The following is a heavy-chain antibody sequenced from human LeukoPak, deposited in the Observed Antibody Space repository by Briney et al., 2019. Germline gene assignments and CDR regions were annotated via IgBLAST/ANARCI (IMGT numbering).Heavy chain of an antibody. V-gene: IGHV1-2*02. J-gene: IGHJ4*02. CDR3: ARGEWDIVVVPAAY. CDR1: GYTFTGYY. CDR2: NNPNSGGT. D-gene: IGHD2-2*01. Sequence: ASVKVSCKASGYTFTGYYMHWVRQAPGQGLEWMGWNNPNSGGTNYAQKFQGRVTMTRDTSISTAYMELSRLRSDDAAVYYCARGEWDIVVVPAAYWGRGTLVTVSS.